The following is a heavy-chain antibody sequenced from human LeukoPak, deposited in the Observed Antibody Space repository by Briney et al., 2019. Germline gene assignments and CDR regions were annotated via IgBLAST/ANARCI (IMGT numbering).Heavy chain of an antibody. V-gene: IGHV4-39*07. CDR1: GGSISSSSYY. J-gene: IGHJ4*02. CDR2: IYYSGST. Sequence: SETLSLTCTVSGGSISSSSYYWGWIRQPPGKGLEWIGSIYYSGSTYYNPSLKSRVTISVDTSKNQFSLKLSSVTAADTAVYYCARLAPAGYFDYWGQGTLVTVSS. CDR3: ARLAPAGYFDY. D-gene: IGHD3-10*01.